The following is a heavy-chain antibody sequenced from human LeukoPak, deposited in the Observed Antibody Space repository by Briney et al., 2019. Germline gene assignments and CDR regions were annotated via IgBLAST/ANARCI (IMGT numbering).Heavy chain of an antibody. J-gene: IGHJ4*02. CDR2: INHSGST. V-gene: IGHV4-34*01. Sequence: SETLSLTCAVYGGSFSGYYWSWIRQPPGKGLEWIGEINHSGSTNYNPSLKSRVTISVDTSKNQFSLKLSSVTAADTAVYYCAREVAAAGTGYWGQGTLVTVSS. CDR3: AREVAAAGTGY. D-gene: IGHD6-13*01. CDR1: GGSFSGYY.